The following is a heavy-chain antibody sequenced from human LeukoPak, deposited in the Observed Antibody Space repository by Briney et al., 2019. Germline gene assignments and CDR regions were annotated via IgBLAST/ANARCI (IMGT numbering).Heavy chain of an antibody. CDR2: ISYDGSNK. J-gene: IGHJ4*02. CDR3: AKDEGNSNGWKLREMIHLFDY. Sequence: PGGSLRLSCAASGFTFSSYGMHWVRQAPGKGLEWVAVISYDGSNKYYADSVKGRFTISRDNSKNTLYLQMNSLRAEDTAVYYCAKDEGNSNGWKLREMIHLFDYWGQGTLVTVSS. V-gene: IGHV3-30*18. CDR1: GFTFSSYG. D-gene: IGHD6-19*01.